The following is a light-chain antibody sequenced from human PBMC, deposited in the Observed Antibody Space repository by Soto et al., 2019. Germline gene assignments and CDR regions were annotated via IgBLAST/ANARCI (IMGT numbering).Light chain of an antibody. CDR2: DAS. CDR1: QSISSW. Sequence: DIQMTQSPSTLSASVGDRVXXXXXASQSISSWLAWYQQKPGKAPKLLIYDASSLESGVPSRFSGSGSGTEFTLTISSLQPDDFATYYCQQYNSXSRTFGQGTKVDTK. J-gene: IGKJ1*01. CDR3: QQYNSXSRT. V-gene: IGKV1-5*01.